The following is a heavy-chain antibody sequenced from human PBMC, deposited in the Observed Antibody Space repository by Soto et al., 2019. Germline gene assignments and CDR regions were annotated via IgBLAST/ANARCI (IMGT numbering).Heavy chain of an antibody. CDR2: ITSSSSSI. J-gene: IGHJ4*02. D-gene: IGHD6-19*01. CDR3: ARGSRKTIAMASVGRENYFDY. CDR1: GFTFSSYS. V-gene: IGHV3-48*02. Sequence: EVQLVESGGGLVQPGGSLRLSCAASGFTFSSYSMNWVRQAPGKGLEWVSYITSSSSSIYYADSVKGRFTISRDNAQNSLYLQMNSLRDEDTAVYYCARGSRKTIAMASVGRENYFDYWGQGTLVTVSS.